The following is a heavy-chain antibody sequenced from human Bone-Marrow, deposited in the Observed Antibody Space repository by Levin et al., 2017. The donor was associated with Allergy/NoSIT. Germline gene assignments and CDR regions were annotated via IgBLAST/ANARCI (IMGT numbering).Heavy chain of an antibody. Sequence: GGSLRLSCAGSGFSFSYAWMNWVRQSPGKGLEWVGRIKTKTDGGITEYAAPVKGRFIISRDDSKNMLYLQMNSLKSEDTALYYCTTDVGGTTEDLEYWGQGTLVTVSS. CDR1: GFSFSYAW. CDR2: IKTKTDGGIT. CDR3: TTDVGGTTEDLEY. J-gene: IGHJ4*02. V-gene: IGHV3-15*01. D-gene: IGHD1-1*01.